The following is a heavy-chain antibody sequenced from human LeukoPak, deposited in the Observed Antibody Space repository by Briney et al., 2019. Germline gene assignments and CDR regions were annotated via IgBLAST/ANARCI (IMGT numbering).Heavy chain of an antibody. D-gene: IGHD2-15*01. CDR3: ARILRYCIGEAESSQDV. Sequence: GSGPTLVNPTQTLTLTCTFSGFSLSTSGMCVSWIRQPPGKALEWLALIDWDDDKYYSTSLKTRLTIPKDTSKNQVVLTMTNMDPVDTATYYCARILRYCIGEAESSQDVWGQGTSVTVSS. CDR1: GFSLSTSGMC. J-gene: IGHJ6*02. V-gene: IGHV2-70*01. CDR2: IDWDDDK.